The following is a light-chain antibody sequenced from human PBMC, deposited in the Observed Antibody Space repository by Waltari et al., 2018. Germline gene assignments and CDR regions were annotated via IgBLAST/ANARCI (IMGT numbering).Light chain of an antibody. CDR2: RND. J-gene: IGLJ3*02. CDR1: SSNIGSNY. V-gene: IGLV1-47*01. CDR3: AAWDDRLGWV. Sequence: QSVLTQPPSASGTPGQRVTISCSGSSSNIGSNYVYWYQQLPGTAPKLLIYRNDQRPSGVPDPFSGSKSGTSASLAISGLRSEDEADYYCAAWDDRLGWVFGGGTKLTVL.